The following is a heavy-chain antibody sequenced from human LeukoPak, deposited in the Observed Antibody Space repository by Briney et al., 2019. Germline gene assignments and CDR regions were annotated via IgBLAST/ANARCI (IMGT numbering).Heavy chain of an antibody. CDR2: ISVSVSTI. V-gene: IGHV3-11*01. CDR3: AAGYGSGSYSV. D-gene: IGHD3-10*01. Sequence: HGGSLRLSCAASGFPFNVFSDYYLSWIRRAPGKGREWISYISVSVSTISHADSVKGRFAISRDNAKKSLSLQMDSLRAEDTAVYYCAAGYGSGSYSVWGQGTLVTVSS. CDR1: GFPFNVFSDYY. J-gene: IGHJ4*02.